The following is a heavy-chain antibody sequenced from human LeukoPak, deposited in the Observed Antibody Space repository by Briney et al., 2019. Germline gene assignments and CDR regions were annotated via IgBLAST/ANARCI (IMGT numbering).Heavy chain of an antibody. CDR1: GYTFTSYA. D-gene: IGHD6-19*01. Sequence: GASVKVSCKASGYTFTSYAMHWVRQAPGQRLEWMGWINAGNGNTKYSQKLQGRVTMTTDTSTSTAYMELRSLRSDDTAVYYCARDYGAAVAGTYYYYYYMDVWGKGTTVTVSS. J-gene: IGHJ6*03. V-gene: IGHV1-3*01. CDR2: INAGNGNT. CDR3: ARDYGAAVAGTYYYYYYMDV.